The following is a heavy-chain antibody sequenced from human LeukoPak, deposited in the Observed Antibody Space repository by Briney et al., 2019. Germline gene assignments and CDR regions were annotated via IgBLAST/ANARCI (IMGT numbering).Heavy chain of an antibody. CDR2: INPNRGGT. D-gene: IGHD6-13*01. CDR3: ARGGSSWPLGALYY. J-gene: IGHJ4*02. V-gene: IGHV1-2*02. CDR1: GYTFTGYY. Sequence: ASVKVSCKASGYTFTGYYMHWVRQAPGQRLEWMGWINPNRGGTNYAQKFQGRVTMTRDTSISTAYMELSRLRSDDTAVYYCARGGSSWPLGALYYWGQGTLVTVSS.